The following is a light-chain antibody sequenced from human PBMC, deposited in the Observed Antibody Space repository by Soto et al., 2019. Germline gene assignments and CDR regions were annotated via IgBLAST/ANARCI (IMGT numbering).Light chain of an antibody. J-gene: IGKJ4*01. V-gene: IGKV1-9*01. CDR2: AAS. Sequence: IELTQSPCSLSASVGERVTLSCRASQGVSSYLAWYQQKPGQAPKLLIYAASTWQSGVPSSFSGSGSGTDFTLTISSLQPEDFATYYCQQVITYPLTFGGGTKVEI. CDR1: QGVSSY. CDR3: QQVITYPLT.